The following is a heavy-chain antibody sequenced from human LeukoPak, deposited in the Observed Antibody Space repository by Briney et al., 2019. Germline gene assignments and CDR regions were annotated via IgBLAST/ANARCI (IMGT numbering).Heavy chain of an antibody. V-gene: IGHV3-11*01. D-gene: IGHD3-9*01. CDR1: GFTFSDYY. Sequence: GGSLRLSCAASGFTFSDYYMSWIRQAPGKGLEWVSHISSSGNIISYADSMKGRFTISRDNAKNSLYLQMNSLRAEDTAVYYCAREGYFDWPEDAFDIWGQGTLVTVSS. CDR2: ISSSGNII. J-gene: IGHJ3*02. CDR3: AREGYFDWPEDAFDI.